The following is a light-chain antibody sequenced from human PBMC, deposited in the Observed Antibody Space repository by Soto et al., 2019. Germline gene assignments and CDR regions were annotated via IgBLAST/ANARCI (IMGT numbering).Light chain of an antibody. CDR3: QNYDNSPLT. Sequence: EIVLTQSPGTLSLSPGERATLSCRASQSVSTNYLAWYQQKPGQAPRLLIYGASSRATGIPDRFSGSGSGTDFTLTINRLEPEDFAVYYWQNYDNSPLTFGGGTKVEIK. CDR1: QSVSTNY. V-gene: IGKV3-20*01. J-gene: IGKJ4*01. CDR2: GAS.